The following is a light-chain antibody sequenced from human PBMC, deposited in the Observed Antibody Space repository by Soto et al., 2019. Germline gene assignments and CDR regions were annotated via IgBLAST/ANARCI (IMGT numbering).Light chain of an antibody. Sequence: QSVRTQPPSVSGAPGQRVTISCTGSSSNIGAGYDVHWYQQLPGTVPKLLIYGDSDRPSGVPDRFSGSKSGTSASLAITGLQAEDEADYYCQSYDSSLSGYVFGTGTKVTVL. J-gene: IGLJ1*01. CDR2: GDS. V-gene: IGLV1-40*01. CDR3: QSYDSSLSGYV. CDR1: SSNIGAGYD.